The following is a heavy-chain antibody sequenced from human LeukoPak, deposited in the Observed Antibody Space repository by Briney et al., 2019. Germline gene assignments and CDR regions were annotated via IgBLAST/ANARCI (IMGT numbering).Heavy chain of an antibody. D-gene: IGHD2-15*01. CDR3: AGGRPRGYCSGGSCYHNFDY. J-gene: IGHJ4*02. Sequence: SVKVSRKASGATFISYAMSWVRQAPGQGLEWMGGIIPIFGTANYAQKFQGRVTITADKSTSTAYMEVSSLRSEDTAVYYCAGGRPRGYCSGGSCYHNFDYWGQGTLVTVSS. V-gene: IGHV1-69*06. CDR2: IIPIFGTA. CDR1: GATFISYA.